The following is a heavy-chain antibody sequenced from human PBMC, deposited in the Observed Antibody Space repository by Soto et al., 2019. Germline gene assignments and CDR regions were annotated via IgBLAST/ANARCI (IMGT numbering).Heavy chain of an antibody. CDR1: GGTFSSYA. J-gene: IGHJ4*02. Sequence: QVQLVQSGAEVKKPGSSVKVSCKASGGTFSSYAISWVRQAPGQGLEWMGGIIPIFGTANYAQKFQGRVTITADESTSTAYMEMSSLRSEDTAVYYWAREGRGYSYGYGKIFDYWGQGTLVTVSS. CDR2: IIPIFGTA. V-gene: IGHV1-69*01. D-gene: IGHD5-18*01. CDR3: AREGRGYSYGYGKIFDY.